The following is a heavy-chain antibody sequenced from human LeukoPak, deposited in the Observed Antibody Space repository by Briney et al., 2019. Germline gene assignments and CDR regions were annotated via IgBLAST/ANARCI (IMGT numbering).Heavy chain of an antibody. CDR2: ISAYNGNT. V-gene: IGHV1-18*01. CDR1: GGTFSSYA. J-gene: IGHJ6*03. Sequence: ASVKVSCKASGGTFSSYAISWVRQAPGQGLEWMGWISAYNGNTNYAQKLQGRVTMTTDTSTSTAYMELRSLRSDDTAVYYCARDSPIVVVPAAPYYYYMDVWGKGTTVTVSS. CDR3: ARDSPIVVVPAAPYYYYMDV. D-gene: IGHD2-2*01.